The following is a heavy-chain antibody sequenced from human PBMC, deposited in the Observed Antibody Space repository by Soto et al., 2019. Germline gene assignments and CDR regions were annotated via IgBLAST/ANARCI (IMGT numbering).Heavy chain of an antibody. V-gene: IGHV3-30*18. CDR2: ISYDGSNK. Sequence: QVQLVESGGGVVQPGRSLRLSCAASGFPFSSYGMHWVRQSPGKGLEWVAIISYDGSNKYYADSVKGRFTISRDNSMNTLYLQMNSLRAEDTAVYCCAKDHSAYGVWGAYFDYWGQGTLVTVSS. CDR3: AKDHSAYGVWGAYFDY. D-gene: IGHD5-12*01. J-gene: IGHJ4*02. CDR1: GFPFSSYG.